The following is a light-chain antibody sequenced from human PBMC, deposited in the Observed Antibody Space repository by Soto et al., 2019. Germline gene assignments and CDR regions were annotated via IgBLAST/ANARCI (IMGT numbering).Light chain of an antibody. CDR2: DVT. CDR3: SSYTNKDTLL. V-gene: IGLV2-14*03. Sequence: QSALTQPASVSGSPGQSITISCTGTSSDVGGYDHVSWYQQHPGKAPKLIIYDVTVRPSRISRRFSGSKSDNTASLAVSGLQPEXEADYYCSSYTNKDTLLFGGGTKLTVL. CDR1: SSDVGGYDH. J-gene: IGLJ3*02.